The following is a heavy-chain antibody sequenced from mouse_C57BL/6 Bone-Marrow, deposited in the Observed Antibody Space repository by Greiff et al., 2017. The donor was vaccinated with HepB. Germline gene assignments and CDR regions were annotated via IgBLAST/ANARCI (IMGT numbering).Heavy chain of an antibody. CDR2: VFPGSGGS. CDR1: GYTFTNNW. V-gene: IGHV1-55*01. Sequence: QVQLQQPGAELVKPGASVKMSCRASGYTFTNNWITWVRQRPGQGLEWIGDVFPGSGGSNNNEKFKRRATLTVDTSSSTAYMQLSSLTSEDSAVYYCARDYGSSGGALDYWGQGNGVTVSS. D-gene: IGHD1-1*01. CDR3: ARDYGSSGGALDY. J-gene: IGHJ4*01.